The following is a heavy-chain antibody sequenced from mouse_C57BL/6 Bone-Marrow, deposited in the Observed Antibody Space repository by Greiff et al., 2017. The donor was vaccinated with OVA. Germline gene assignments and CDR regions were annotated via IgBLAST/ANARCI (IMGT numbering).Heavy chain of an antibody. CDR1: GYTFTSYW. J-gene: IGHJ1*03. CDR2: IHPNSGST. V-gene: IGHV1-64*01. D-gene: IGHD2-2*01. CDR3: ARYECGYVVWYFDD. Sequence: QVQLQQSGAELVKPGASVKLSCKASGYTFTSYWMHWVKQRPGQGLEWIGMIHPNSGSTNYNEKFTSKATLTVDKSSSTAYMQLSSLTSEDSAVYYCARYECGYVVWYFDDWGKGTTVTVSS.